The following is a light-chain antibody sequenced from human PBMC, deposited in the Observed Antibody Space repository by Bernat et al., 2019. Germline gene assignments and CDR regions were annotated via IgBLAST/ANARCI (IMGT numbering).Light chain of an antibody. CDR3: QLWDGATAHFV. Sequence: YVLTQPSAVSGAPGETASVSCEGDNIGYKSVHWYQQKPGQAPVLLIYSDSARPSGIPERFSGSNSGNRATLTINRVESGDEADYYCQLWDGATAHFVFGTGTHVTVL. V-gene: IGLV3-21*04. J-gene: IGLJ1*01. CDR2: SDS. CDR1: NIGYKS.